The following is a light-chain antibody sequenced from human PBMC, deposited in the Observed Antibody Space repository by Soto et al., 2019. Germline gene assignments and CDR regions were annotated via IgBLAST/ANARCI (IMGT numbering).Light chain of an antibody. CDR1: QDIGNY. J-gene: IGKJ5*01. V-gene: IGKV1-33*01. Sequence: IQMTQSPSSLSASVGDRVTITCQASQDIGNYLNWFQQKPGKAPNLLIYDTSKLEIGVPSRFSGSGSGTDFTLTISSLKHEDSATYYCQQFDNLPITFGQGTRLEIK. CDR3: QQFDNLPIT. CDR2: DTS.